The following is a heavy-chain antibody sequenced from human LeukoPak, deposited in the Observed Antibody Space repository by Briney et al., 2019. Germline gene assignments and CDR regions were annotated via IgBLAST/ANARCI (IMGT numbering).Heavy chain of an antibody. CDR1: GFTFGDYP. V-gene: IGHV3-49*03. J-gene: IGHJ3*02. CDR2: IRTKSYGETT. Sequence: PGGSLRLSCTASGFTFGDYPMSWFRQAPGNGLEWVSFIRTKSYGETTEYAASVKDRFTISRDDSNGISYLQMNSLKTEDTGVYYCTRAHRISGDAFDIWGQGTQVTVSS. CDR3: TRAHRISGDAFDI.